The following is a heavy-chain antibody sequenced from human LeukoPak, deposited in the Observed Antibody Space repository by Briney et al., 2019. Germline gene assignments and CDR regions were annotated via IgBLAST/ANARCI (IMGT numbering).Heavy chain of an antibody. J-gene: IGHJ4*02. CDR3: TKGRYSGSLERGFDY. D-gene: IGHD1-26*01. V-gene: IGHV3-23*01. CDR2: VSGSGGST. Sequence: GGSLRLSCAASGFTFSSYAMSWVRQAPGQGLEWVSAVSGSGGSTYHTDSVKGRFTISRDNSKNTLYLQMNSLRAEDTAVYYCTKGRYSGSLERGFDYWGQGTLVTVSS. CDR1: GFTFSSYA.